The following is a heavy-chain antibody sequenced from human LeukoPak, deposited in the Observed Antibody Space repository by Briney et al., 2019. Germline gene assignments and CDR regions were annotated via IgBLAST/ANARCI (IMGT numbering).Heavy chain of an antibody. CDR2: INPSGGST. V-gene: IGHV1-46*01. Sequence: GASVTVSCKASGYTFTSYYMHWVRQAPGQGLEWMGIINPSGGSTSYAQKFQGRVTMTRDTSTSTVYMELSGLRSEDTAVYYCARDRLGEVSFDYWGQGTLVTVSS. CDR3: ARDRLGEVSFDY. J-gene: IGHJ4*02. CDR1: GYTFTSYY. D-gene: IGHD3-16*01.